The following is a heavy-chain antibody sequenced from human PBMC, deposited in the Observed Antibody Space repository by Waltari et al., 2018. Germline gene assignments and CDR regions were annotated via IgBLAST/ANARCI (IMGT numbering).Heavy chain of an antibody. CDR2: MNPNSGNT. CDR3: ARVRFLEWLSPGYYYGMDV. Sequence: QVQLVQSGAEVKKPGASVKVSCKASGYTFTSYDINWVRQATGQWLEWMGWMNPNSGNTGYAQKFQGRVTMTRNTSISTAYMELSSLRSEDTAVYYCARVRFLEWLSPGYYYGMDVWGQGTTVTVSS. D-gene: IGHD3-3*01. CDR1: GYTFTSYD. J-gene: IGHJ6*02. V-gene: IGHV1-8*01.